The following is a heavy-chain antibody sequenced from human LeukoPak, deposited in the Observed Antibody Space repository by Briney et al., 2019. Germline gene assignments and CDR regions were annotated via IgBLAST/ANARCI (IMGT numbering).Heavy chain of an antibody. CDR2: IYYSGCT. V-gene: IGHV4-39*01. CDR1: GGSISSSSYY. Sequence: SETLSLTCTVSGGSISSSSYYWGWIRQPPGKGLEWIGSIYYSGCTYYNPSLKSRVTISVDTSKNQFSLKLSSVTAADTAVYYCARHRTSGYFDYWGQGTLVTVSS. J-gene: IGHJ4*02. CDR3: ARHRTSGYFDY.